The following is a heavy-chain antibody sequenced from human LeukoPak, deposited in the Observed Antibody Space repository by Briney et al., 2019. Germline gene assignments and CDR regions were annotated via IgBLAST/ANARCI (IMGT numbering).Heavy chain of an antibody. D-gene: IGHD3-22*01. CDR3: AKDRSTYYYDSSGH. CDR1: GFTFSNYP. V-gene: IGHV3-23*01. J-gene: IGHJ4*02. CDR2: ISGSGATI. Sequence: GGSLRLSCTASGFTFSNYPINFVRQAPGKGLDWVSAISGSGATIYYADAVRGRFPISRDNSKNTLYLQMNSLRAEDTAVYYCAKDRSTYYYDSSGHWGQGTLVTVSS.